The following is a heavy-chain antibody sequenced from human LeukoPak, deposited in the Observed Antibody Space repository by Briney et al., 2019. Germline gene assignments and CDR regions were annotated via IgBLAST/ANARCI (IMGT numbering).Heavy chain of an antibody. J-gene: IGHJ3*02. D-gene: IGHD3-22*01. V-gene: IGHV1-69*13. CDR2: IIPIFGTA. Sequence: ASVKVSCKASGGTFSSYALSWVRQAPGQGLEWMGGIIPIFGTANYAQKFQGRVTITADESTSTAYMELSSLRSEDTAVYYCARSGYYDSSGYYDAFDIWGQGTMVTVSS. CDR3: ARSGYYDSSGYYDAFDI. CDR1: GGTFSSYA.